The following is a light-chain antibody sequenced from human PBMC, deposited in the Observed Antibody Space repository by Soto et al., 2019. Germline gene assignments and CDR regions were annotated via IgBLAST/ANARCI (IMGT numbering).Light chain of an antibody. CDR2: DAS. J-gene: IGKJ4*01. V-gene: IGKV1-33*01. CDR3: QQYDNLPLT. Sequence: DIQMTQSPSSLSASVGDRVTITCQASQDISNYLNWYQQKPGKAPKLLIYDASNLETGVPSRFSGSGSGTDSTFTISSLQPEDIATYYCQQYDNLPLTFGGGTKV. CDR1: QDISNY.